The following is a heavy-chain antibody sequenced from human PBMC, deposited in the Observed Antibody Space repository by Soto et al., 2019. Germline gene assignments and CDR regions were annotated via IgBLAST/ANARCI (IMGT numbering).Heavy chain of an antibody. CDR3: AADAVAPLRDDAFDI. J-gene: IGHJ3*02. CDR1: GFTFTSSA. D-gene: IGHD2-15*01. Sequence: QMQLVQSGPEVKKPGTSVKVSCKASGFTFTSSAMQWVRQARGQRLEWIGWIVVGSGNTNYAQKFQERVTITRDMSTSTAYMELSSLRSEDTAVYYCAADAVAPLRDDAFDIWGQGTMVTVSS. CDR2: IVVGSGNT. V-gene: IGHV1-58*02.